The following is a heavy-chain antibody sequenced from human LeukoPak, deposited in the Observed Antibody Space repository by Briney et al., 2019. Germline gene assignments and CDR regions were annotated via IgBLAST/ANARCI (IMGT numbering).Heavy chain of an antibody. J-gene: IGHJ4*01. CDR3: ARSRGQLEDY. CDR1: GFTFSSYS. CDR2: ISSSSSYI. Sequence: GGSLRLSCAASGFTFSSYSMNWVRQAPGKGLEWVSSISSSSSYIYYADSVKGRFTISRDNAKNSLYLQMNSLRAEDTAVYYCARSRGQLEDYWGQEPWSPSPQ. V-gene: IGHV3-21*04. D-gene: IGHD6-6*01.